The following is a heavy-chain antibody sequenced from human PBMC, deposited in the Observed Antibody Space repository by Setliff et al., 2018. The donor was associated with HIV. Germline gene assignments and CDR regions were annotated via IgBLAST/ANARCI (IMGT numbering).Heavy chain of an antibody. J-gene: IGHJ4*02. V-gene: IGHV1-18*01. Sequence: GASVKVSCKASGYTFTTSAISWVRQAPGQELQWMGWSHTYNGNVNYARKFRGRVTMTTDASTNTAFMELSNLRSDDTAIYYCAREFSWSAFYFDSWCQGTQVTVSS. D-gene: IGHD2-8*02. CDR1: GYTFTTSA. CDR2: SHTYNGNV. CDR3: AREFSWSAFYFDS.